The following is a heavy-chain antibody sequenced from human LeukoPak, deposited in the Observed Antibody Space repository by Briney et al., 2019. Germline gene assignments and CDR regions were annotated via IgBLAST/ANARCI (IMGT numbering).Heavy chain of an antibody. CDR2: ISWNSGSI. CDR1: GFTFDDYA. J-gene: IGHJ6*02. V-gene: IGHV3-9*01. Sequence: GGALRLSCAASGFTFDDYAMHWVRQAPGKGLEGVSGISWNSGSIGYADSVKGRFTISRDNAKNSLYLQMNSLRAEDTALYYCAKDIRCGSGSYCHYYYYGMDVWGQGTTVTVSS. D-gene: IGHD3-10*01. CDR3: AKDIRCGSGSYCHYYYYGMDV.